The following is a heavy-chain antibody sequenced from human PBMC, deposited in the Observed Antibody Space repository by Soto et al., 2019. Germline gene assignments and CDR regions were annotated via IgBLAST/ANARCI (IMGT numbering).Heavy chain of an antibody. D-gene: IGHD1-26*01. Sequence: QVQLQESGPGLVKPSGTLSLTCAVSGGSISSSNWWSWVRQPPGKGLEWIGEIYHSGSTHYNPSLKIRVTISVDKSKNQFSLNLSSVTAADTAVYYCVRLDGASPGDFDYWGQGTLVTVSS. CDR3: VRLDGASPGDFDY. V-gene: IGHV4-4*02. CDR2: IYHSGST. CDR1: GGSISSSNW. J-gene: IGHJ4*02.